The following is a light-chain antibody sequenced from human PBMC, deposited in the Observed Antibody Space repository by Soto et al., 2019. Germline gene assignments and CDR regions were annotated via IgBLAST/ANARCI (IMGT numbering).Light chain of an antibody. CDR2: DAS. Sequence: LLSLSRGTLALSPGERATLSCRASQTVRKKYLAWYQQKPGQAPSLLIYDASSRATGIPERFSGGGSGTDCTLTISRLEPEDVEVYYCQQLSSYPLTFGGGTKVDIK. V-gene: IGKV3-20*01. CDR3: QQLSSYPLT. CDR1: QTVRKKY. J-gene: IGKJ4*01.